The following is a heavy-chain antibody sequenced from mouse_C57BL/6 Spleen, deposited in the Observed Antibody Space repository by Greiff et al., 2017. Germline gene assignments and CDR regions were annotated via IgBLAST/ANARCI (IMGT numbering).Heavy chain of an antibody. CDR1: GFTFSDYY. Sequence: EVKLVESEGGLVQPGSSMKLSCTASGFTFSDYYMAWVRQVPEKGLEWVANINYDGSSTYYLDSLKSRFIISRDNAKNMLYLQMSSLKSEDTATYYCARSTVVATYLYWYFDVWGTGTTVTVSS. CDR3: ARSTVVATYLYWYFDV. D-gene: IGHD1-1*01. V-gene: IGHV5-16*01. J-gene: IGHJ1*03. CDR2: INYDGSST.